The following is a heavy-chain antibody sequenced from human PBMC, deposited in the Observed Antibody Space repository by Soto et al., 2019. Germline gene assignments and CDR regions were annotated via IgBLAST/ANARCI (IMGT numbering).Heavy chain of an antibody. Sequence: EASVKVSCKASGYTFTSYGISWVRQAPGQGLEWMGWISAYNGNTNYAQKLQGRVTMTTDTSTSTAYMELSSLRSEDTAVYYCAIRYSSSHWDYYYGMDVWGQGTTVTVSS. CDR1: GYTFTSYG. D-gene: IGHD6-6*01. CDR3: AIRYSSSHWDYYYGMDV. J-gene: IGHJ6*02. CDR2: ISAYNGNT. V-gene: IGHV1-18*01.